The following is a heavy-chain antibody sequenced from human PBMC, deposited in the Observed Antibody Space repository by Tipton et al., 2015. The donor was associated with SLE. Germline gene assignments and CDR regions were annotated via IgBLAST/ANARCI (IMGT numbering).Heavy chain of an antibody. V-gene: IGHV4-59*08. J-gene: IGHJ4*02. CDR2: FYYSGST. D-gene: IGHD1/OR15-1a*01. CDR1: GGSISSYY. Sequence: TLSLTCTVSGGSISSYYWSWIRQPPGKGLDWIGYFYYSGSTNYNPSLKSRVTISVDTSKNQFSLKLSSVTAADTAVYYCARREKLEQHYDDLGQGTLVTVSS. CDR3: ARREKLEQHYDD.